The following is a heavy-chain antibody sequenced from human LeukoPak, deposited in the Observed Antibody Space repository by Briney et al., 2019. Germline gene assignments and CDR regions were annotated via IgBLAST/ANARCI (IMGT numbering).Heavy chain of an antibody. V-gene: IGHV4-38-2*01. J-gene: IGHJ4*02. CDR1: GYSISSGYY. CDR2: IYHSGST. CDR3: ARQYCSSTSCLDDFDY. D-gene: IGHD2-2*01. Sequence: SETLSLTCAVSGYSISSGYYWGWIQQPPGKGLEWIGSIYHSGSTYYNPSLKSRVTISVDTSKNQFSLKLSSVTAADTAVYYCARQYCSSTSCLDDFDYWGQGTLVTVSS.